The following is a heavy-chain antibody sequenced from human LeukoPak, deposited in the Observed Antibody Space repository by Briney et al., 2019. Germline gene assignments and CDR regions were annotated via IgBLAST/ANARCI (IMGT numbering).Heavy chain of an antibody. CDR2: IWYDGSNK. CDR1: GFTFSSYG. CDR3: ARDPAYCGGDCYSGGGDDAFDI. Sequence: PGRSLRLSCAASGFTFSSYGMHWVRQAPGKGLEWVAVIWYDGSNKNYADSVKGRFTISRDNSKNTLYLQMNSLRAEDTAVYYCARDPAYCGGDCYSGGGDDAFDIWGQGTMVTVSS. J-gene: IGHJ3*02. D-gene: IGHD2-21*02. V-gene: IGHV3-33*01.